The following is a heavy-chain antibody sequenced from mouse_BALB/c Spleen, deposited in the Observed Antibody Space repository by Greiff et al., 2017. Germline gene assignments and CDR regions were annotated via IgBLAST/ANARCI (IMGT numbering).Heavy chain of an antibody. D-gene: IGHD2-14*01. CDR1: GFSLTGYG. CDR2: IWGDGST. J-gene: IGHJ4*01. V-gene: IGHV2-6-7*01. CDR3: ARNRYDEEVDY. Sequence: QVQLKESGPGLVAPSQSLSITCTVSGFSLTGYGVNWVRQPPGKGLEWLGMIWGDGSTDYNSALKSRLSISKDNSKSQVFLKMNSLQTDDTARYYCARNRYDEEVDYWGQGTSVTVSS.